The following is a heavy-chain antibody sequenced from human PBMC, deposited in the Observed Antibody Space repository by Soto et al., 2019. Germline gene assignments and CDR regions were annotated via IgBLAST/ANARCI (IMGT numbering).Heavy chain of an antibody. Sequence: GASVKVSCKASGYTFTSYGISWVRQAPGQGLEWMGWISAYNGNTNYAQKLQGRVTMTTDTSTSTAYMELRSLRSDDTAVYYCARGLNYYDSSGYPPDAFDIWGQGTMVT. D-gene: IGHD3-22*01. CDR2: ISAYNGNT. CDR1: GYTFTSYG. J-gene: IGHJ3*02. CDR3: ARGLNYYDSSGYPPDAFDI. V-gene: IGHV1-18*01.